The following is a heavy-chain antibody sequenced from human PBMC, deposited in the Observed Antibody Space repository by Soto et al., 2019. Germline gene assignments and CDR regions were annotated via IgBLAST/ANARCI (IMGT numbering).Heavy chain of an antibody. V-gene: IGHV3-30*18. J-gene: IGHJ4*02. Sequence: QVQLVESGGGVVQPGRSLRLSCAASGFTFSSYGMHWVRQAPGKGLEWVAVISYDGSNKYDADAVKGRFTISRDNPKNTLYLQMNGLRAEDTAVYYCAKDSAVAGDYFDYWGQGTLVTVSS. D-gene: IGHD6-19*01. CDR1: GFTFSSYG. CDR3: AKDSAVAGDYFDY. CDR2: ISYDGSNK.